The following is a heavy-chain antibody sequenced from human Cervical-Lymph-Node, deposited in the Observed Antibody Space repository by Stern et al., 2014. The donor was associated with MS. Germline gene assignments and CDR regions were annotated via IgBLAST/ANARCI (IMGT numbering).Heavy chain of an antibody. Sequence: VQLVESGPGLLKPSQTLSLTCTVSGASIGSGSYSWSWIRPPAGKGLEGIGHVYNTGSPTPAPSLESRVTISLDTSNTQVSLRLSSVTAADTAVYYCARGNWNYGAYFDYWGQGTLITVSS. D-gene: IGHD1-7*01. CDR1: GASIGSGSYS. CDR3: ARGNWNYGAYFDY. V-gene: IGHV4-61*02. CDR2: VYNTGSP. J-gene: IGHJ4*02.